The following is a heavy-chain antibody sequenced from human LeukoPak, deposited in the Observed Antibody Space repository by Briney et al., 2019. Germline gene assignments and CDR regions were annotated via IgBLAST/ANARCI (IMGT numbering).Heavy chain of an antibody. CDR3: ARALYYDSSGYYYGDDY. J-gene: IGHJ4*02. Sequence: PSETLSLTCAVYSGSFSGYYWSWIRQPPGKGLEWIGEINHSGSTNYNPSLKSRVTISVDTSKNQFSLKLSSVTAADTAVYYCARALYYDSSGYYYGDDYWGQGTLVTVSS. D-gene: IGHD3-22*01. CDR2: INHSGST. V-gene: IGHV4-34*01. CDR1: SGSFSGYY.